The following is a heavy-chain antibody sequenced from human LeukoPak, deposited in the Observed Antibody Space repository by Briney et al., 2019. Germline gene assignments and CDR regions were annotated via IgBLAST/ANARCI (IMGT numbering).Heavy chain of an antibody. D-gene: IGHD3-10*01. CDR3: AREGPYYYGSGSYFDAFDI. CDR1: GFTFSSYS. Sequence: PGGSLRLSCAASGFTFSSYSMNWVRQAPGKRLEWVSYISSSSSTIYYADSVKGRFTISRDNAKNSLYLQMNSLRAEDTAVYYCAREGPYYYGSGSYFDAFDIWGQGTMVTVSS. CDR2: ISSSSSTI. V-gene: IGHV3-48*01. J-gene: IGHJ3*02.